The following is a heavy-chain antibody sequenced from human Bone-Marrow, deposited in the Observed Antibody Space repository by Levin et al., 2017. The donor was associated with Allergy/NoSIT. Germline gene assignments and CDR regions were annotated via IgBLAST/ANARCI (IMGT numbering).Heavy chain of an antibody. Sequence: SQTLSLTCAISGDSFSSNSAAWNWIRQSPSRGLEWLGRTYYRSKWYNDYAVSVKSRITINPDTSKNQFSLQLNSVTPEDTAVYYCARETMEMATMTLDYFDYWGQGTLVTVSS. V-gene: IGHV6-1*01. CDR3: ARETMEMATMTLDYFDY. J-gene: IGHJ4*02. CDR1: GDSFSSNSAA. D-gene: IGHD5-24*01. CDR2: TYYRSKWYN.